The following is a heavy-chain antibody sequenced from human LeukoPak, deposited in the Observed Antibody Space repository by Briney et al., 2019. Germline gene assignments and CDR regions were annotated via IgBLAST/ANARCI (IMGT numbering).Heavy chain of an antibody. CDR2: ISSSSSYI. D-gene: IGHD3-22*01. J-gene: IGHJ4*02. Sequence: KSGGSLRLSCAASGFTFSDYYMSWVRQAPGKGLEWVSSISSSSSYIYYADSVKGRFTISRDNAKNSLYLQMNSLRAEDTAVYYCARVTAYYYDSSGYFDQWGQGTLVTVSS. V-gene: IGHV3-11*06. CDR3: ARVTAYYYDSSGYFDQ. CDR1: GFTFSDYY.